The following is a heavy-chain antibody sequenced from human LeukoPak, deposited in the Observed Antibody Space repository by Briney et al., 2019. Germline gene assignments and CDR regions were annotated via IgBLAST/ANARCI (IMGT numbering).Heavy chain of an antibody. J-gene: IGHJ4*02. CDR1: GFAFSSYA. D-gene: IGHD6-13*01. Sequence: GGSLRLSCAASGFAFSSYAMSWVRQAPGKGLEGVSGISANGDTTKYADSVKGRFTISRDNAKNTVLLQMNSLRADDTAVYYCAKEGRIAAGTGDYFDYWGQGTLVTVSS. CDR2: ISANGDTT. CDR3: AKEGRIAAGTGDYFDY. V-gene: IGHV3-23*01.